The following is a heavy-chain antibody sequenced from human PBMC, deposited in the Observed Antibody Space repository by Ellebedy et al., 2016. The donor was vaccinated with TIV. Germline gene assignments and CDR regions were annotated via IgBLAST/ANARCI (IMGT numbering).Heavy chain of an antibody. Sequence: GESLKISXTASGFTFSSYAMGWVRQAPGKGLEWVSGISGSGGSTYYADSVKGRFTISRDNSKNTLYLQMNSLRAEDTAVYYCAKDRSSGGSCFNYWGQGTLVTVSS. CDR1: GFTFSSYA. V-gene: IGHV3-23*01. CDR3: AKDRSSGGSCFNY. J-gene: IGHJ4*02. D-gene: IGHD2-15*01. CDR2: ISGSGGST.